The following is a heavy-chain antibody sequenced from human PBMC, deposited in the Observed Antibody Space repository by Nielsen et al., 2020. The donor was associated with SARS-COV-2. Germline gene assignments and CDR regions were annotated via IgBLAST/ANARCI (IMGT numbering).Heavy chain of an antibody. D-gene: IGHD4-11*01. V-gene: IGHV4-39*07. CDR1: GDSLNYNSYY. J-gene: IGHJ2*01. CDR3: TRGRRDSNPYWFFDL. CDR2: IHHRGSAYYFGNT. Sequence: SETLSLTCSVSGDSLNYNSYYWGWVRQPPGKGLEWIGNIHHRGSAYYFGNTYYNPSLKSRVTISVDTSKNQFSLSLTSVTAADTAIYFCTRGRRDSNPYWFFDLWGRGALVNVAS.